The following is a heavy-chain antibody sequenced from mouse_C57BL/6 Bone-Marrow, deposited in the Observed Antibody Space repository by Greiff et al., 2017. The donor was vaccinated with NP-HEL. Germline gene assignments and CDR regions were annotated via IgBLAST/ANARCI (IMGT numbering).Heavy chain of an antibody. CDR1: GYTFTSYG. D-gene: IGHD1-1*02. V-gene: IGHV1-81*01. J-gene: IGHJ2*01. CDR2: IYPRSGNT. Sequence: QVQLQQSGAELAKPGASVKLSCKASGYTFTSYGISWVKQRTGQGLEWIGEIYPRSGNTYYNEKFKGKATLTADKSSSTAYMELRSLTSEDSAVYFCARCLWCYYFDYWGQGTTLTVSS. CDR3: ARCLWCYYFDY.